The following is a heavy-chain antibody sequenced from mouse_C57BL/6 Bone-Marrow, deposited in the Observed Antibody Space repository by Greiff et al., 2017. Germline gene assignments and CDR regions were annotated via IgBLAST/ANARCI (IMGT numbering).Heavy chain of an antibody. J-gene: IGHJ4*01. CDR1: GYTFTSYW. V-gene: IGHV1-69*01. CDR2: IDPSDSYT. CDR3: ARIDYYGSSLYYYAMDY. Sequence: QVQLQQPGAELVMPGASVKLSCKASGYTFTSYWMHWVKQRPGQGLEWIGEIDPSDSYTTYNQQFKGKSTLTVDKSSSTAYMQLSSLTSEDSAVYYCARIDYYGSSLYYYAMDYWGQGTSVTVSS. D-gene: IGHD1-1*01.